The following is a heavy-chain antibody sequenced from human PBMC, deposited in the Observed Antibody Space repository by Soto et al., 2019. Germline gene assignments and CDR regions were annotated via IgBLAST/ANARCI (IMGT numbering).Heavy chain of an antibody. J-gene: IGHJ6*02. D-gene: IGHD6-13*01. CDR2: ISYDGSNK. V-gene: IGHV3-30*18. Sequence: GGSLRLSCAASGFTFSSYGMHWVRQAPGKGLEWVAVISYDGSNKYYADSVKGRFTISRDNSKNTLYLQMNSLRAEDTAVYYCAKNPESYSSSWYHYYYGMDVWGQGTTVTVSS. CDR3: AKNPESYSSSWYHYYYGMDV. CDR1: GFTFSSYG.